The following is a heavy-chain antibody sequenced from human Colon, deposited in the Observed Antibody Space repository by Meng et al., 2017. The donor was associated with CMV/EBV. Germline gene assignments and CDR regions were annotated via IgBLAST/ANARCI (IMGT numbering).Heavy chain of an antibody. CDR1: GFTFDDYA. CDR3: ARDFSSYFDY. J-gene: IGHJ4*02. CDR2: IFSGESP. Sequence: GSLRLSCAASGFTFDDYAMHWVRQAPGKGLEFIGHIFSGESPNYNPSLNSRVTITQDMVKNQFSLKLTSVTAADTATYYCARDFSSYFDYWGQGILVTVSS. V-gene: IGHV4-59*01. D-gene: IGHD6-13*01.